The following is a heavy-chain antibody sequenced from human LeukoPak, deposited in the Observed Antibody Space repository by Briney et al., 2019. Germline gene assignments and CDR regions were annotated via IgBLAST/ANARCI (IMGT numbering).Heavy chain of an antibody. Sequence: ASVTVSFKASGYTFTSYYMHWVRQAPGQGLEWMGIINPSGGSTSYAQKFQGRVTMTRDTSTSTVYMELSSLRSEDTAVYYCARDLIAAAGTNDYWGQGTLVTVSS. CDR1: GYTFTSYY. CDR3: ARDLIAAAGTNDY. V-gene: IGHV1-46*01. J-gene: IGHJ4*02. CDR2: INPSGGST. D-gene: IGHD6-13*01.